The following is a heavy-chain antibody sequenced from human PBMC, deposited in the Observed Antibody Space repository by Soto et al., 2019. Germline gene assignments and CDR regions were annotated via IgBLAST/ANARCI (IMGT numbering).Heavy chain of an antibody. Sequence: GASVKVSCKVSGYTLTELPMHWVRQAPGKGLEWMGGFDPEDGETIYAQKFQGRVTMTEDTSTDTAYMELSSLRSEDTAVYYCATFTYYYDSSGYRPPSAWGQGTLVTVSS. CDR2: FDPEDGET. CDR3: ATFTYYYDSSGYRPPSA. CDR1: GYTLTELP. V-gene: IGHV1-24*01. J-gene: IGHJ5*02. D-gene: IGHD3-22*01.